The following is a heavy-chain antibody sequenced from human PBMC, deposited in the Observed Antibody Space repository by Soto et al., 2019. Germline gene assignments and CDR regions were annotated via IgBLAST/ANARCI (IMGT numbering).Heavy chain of an antibody. CDR3: ARGRYCLTGRCFPNWFDS. Sequence: SETLSLTCSVSGDSISTVDYFWAWIRQPPGQALEYIGYIYKSATTYYNPSFEGRVAISLDTSKSHFSLNVTSVTAADTAVYFCARGRYCLTGRCFPNWFDSWGQGTLVTVSS. CDR1: GDSISTVDYF. J-gene: IGHJ5*01. CDR2: IYKSATT. D-gene: IGHD2-15*01. V-gene: IGHV4-30-4*02.